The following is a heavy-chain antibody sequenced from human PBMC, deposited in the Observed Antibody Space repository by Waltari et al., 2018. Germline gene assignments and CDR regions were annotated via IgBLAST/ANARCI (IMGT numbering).Heavy chain of an antibody. D-gene: IGHD7-27*01. J-gene: IGHJ4*01. CDR3: TTLDAPWGG. V-gene: IGHV3-15*01. Sequence: EVQMVESGGGSMKPGDSLRLSCVASGFRFTPAWLTWVRQAPGKGLECVGRITSKRDGATTDYAAPVKGRCSISREDSQNMVFLQMNSLRTEDTAVYFCTTLDAPWGGWGHGTLVTVSS. CDR2: ITSKRDGATT. CDR1: GFRFTPAW.